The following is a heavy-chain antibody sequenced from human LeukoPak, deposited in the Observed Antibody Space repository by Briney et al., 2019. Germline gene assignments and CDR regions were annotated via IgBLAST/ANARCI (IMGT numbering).Heavy chain of an antibody. Sequence: GGSLRPSCAASGFSVSNTYISWVRQAPGKGLEWVSVIYTGGSAYYAESVKGRFTISRDNSKNTLYLQMSSLRAEDTAVYYCARDAYSSGWYRWFDPWGQGTLVTVSS. V-gene: IGHV3-53*01. CDR3: ARDAYSSGWYRWFDP. D-gene: IGHD6-19*01. CDR2: IYTGGSA. J-gene: IGHJ5*02. CDR1: GFSVSNTY.